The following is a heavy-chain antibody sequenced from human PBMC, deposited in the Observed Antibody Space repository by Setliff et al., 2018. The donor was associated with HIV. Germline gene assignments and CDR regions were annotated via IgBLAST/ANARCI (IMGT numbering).Heavy chain of an antibody. CDR2: INSEGSST. CDR3: ARFAVAGTKWSDP. V-gene: IGHV3-74*01. D-gene: IGHD6-19*01. Sequence: PGGSLRLSCAASGFTFSTYWMHWVRQAPGKGLVWVSRINSEGSSTRYADSVKGRFTISRDNAKNSLYLRMSSLRVEDTAVYYCARFAVAGTKWSDPWGQGTLVTVSS. J-gene: IGHJ5*02. CDR1: GFTFSTYW.